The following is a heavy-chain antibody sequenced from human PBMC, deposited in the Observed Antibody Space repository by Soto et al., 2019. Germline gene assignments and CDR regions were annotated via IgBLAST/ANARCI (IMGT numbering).Heavy chain of an antibody. CDR2: MNPNSGNT. D-gene: IGHD6-19*01. CDR1: GYTFTSYD. J-gene: IGHJ4*02. V-gene: IGHV1-8*01. Sequence: ASVKVSCKASGYTFTSYDINWVRQATGQGLEWMGWMNPNSGNTGYAQKFQGRVTMTRNTSISTAYMELSSLRSEDTAVYYCAKDREQWLVPEEFDYWGQGTLVTVSS. CDR3: AKDREQWLVPEEFDY.